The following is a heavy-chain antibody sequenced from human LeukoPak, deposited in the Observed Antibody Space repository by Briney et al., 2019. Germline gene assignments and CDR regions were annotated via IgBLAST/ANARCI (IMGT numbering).Heavy chain of an antibody. V-gene: IGHV4-34*01. Sequence: SETLSLTCTVSGGSISSTYYWSWIRQPPGKGLEWIREINHSGSTNYNPSLKSRVTISVDTSKNQFSLKLSSVTAADTAVYYCARGSNYYDSGKGWFDPWGQGTLVTVSS. CDR1: GGSISSTYY. J-gene: IGHJ5*02. CDR2: INHSGST. D-gene: IGHD3-10*01. CDR3: ARGSNYYDSGKGWFDP.